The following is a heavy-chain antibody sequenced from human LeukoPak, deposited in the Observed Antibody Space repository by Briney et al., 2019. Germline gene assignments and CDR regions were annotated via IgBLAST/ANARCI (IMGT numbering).Heavy chain of an antibody. D-gene: IGHD4-23*01. CDR1: GFTVSSNY. CDR3: ARNQDYGGFDF. CDR2: IYRGGNT. Sequence: GGSLRLSCAASGFTVSSNYMSWVRQAPGKGLEWVSVIYRGGNTYYADSVRGRFTISRDNSKNTLYLQMNSLGAEDTAVYYCARNQDYGGFDFWGQGTLVTVSS. J-gene: IGHJ4*02. V-gene: IGHV3-66*01.